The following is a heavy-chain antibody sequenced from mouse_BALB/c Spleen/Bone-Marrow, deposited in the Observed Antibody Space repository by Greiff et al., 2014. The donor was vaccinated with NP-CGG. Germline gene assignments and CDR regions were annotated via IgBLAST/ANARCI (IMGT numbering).Heavy chain of an antibody. CDR2: IYPSDSYT. CDR3: TRPGYFYGSGPYAMDY. CDR1: GYTFTSYW. D-gene: IGHD1-1*01. Sequence: QVTLKESGAELVRPGASVKLSCKASGYTFTSYWINWVKQRPGQGLEWIGNIYPSDSYTNYNQKFKDKATLTVDKSSSTAYMQLSSPTSEDSAVYYCTRPGYFYGSGPYAMDYWGQGTSVTVSS. J-gene: IGHJ4*01. V-gene: IGHV1-69*02.